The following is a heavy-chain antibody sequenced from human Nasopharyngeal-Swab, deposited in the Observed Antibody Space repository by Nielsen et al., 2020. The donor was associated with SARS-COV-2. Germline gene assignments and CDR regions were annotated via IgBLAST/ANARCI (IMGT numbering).Heavy chain of an antibody. CDR3: ARDAPAHYGAFY. CDR1: GFTFSSFG. CDR2: ITGNGDTT. D-gene: IGHD4-17*01. Sequence: GESLKISCAASGFTFSSFGMSWLRQAPGKGLEWVSTITGNGDTTYYADSVKGRFSISRDSSKNTLYLQMDSLRGEDTAVYYCARDAPAHYGAFYWGRGTLVTVSS. V-gene: IGHV3-23*01. J-gene: IGHJ4*02.